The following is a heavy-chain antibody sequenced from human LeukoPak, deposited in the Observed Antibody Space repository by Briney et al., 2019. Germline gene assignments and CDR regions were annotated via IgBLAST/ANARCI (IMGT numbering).Heavy chain of an antibody. CDR1: GFAFSIPV. D-gene: IGHD6-19*01. CDR3: VKETNSGWYDY. J-gene: IGHJ4*02. CDR2: INGRGDSR. Sequence: GGSLRLSCAASGFAFSIPVMDWVRQAPGRGLEWVSGINGRGDSRHYADSVRGRFTISRDNSKNTLQLQMNSLRVEDTAVYYCVKETNSGWYDYWGQGKMVSVSS. V-gene: IGHV3-23*01.